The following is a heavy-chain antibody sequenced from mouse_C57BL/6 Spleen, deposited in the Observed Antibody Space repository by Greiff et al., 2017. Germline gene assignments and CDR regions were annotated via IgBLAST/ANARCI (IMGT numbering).Heavy chain of an antibody. D-gene: IGHD3-1*01. J-gene: IGHJ2*01. V-gene: IGHV1-15*01. CDR2: IDPETGGT. CDR1: GYNFTDYE. Sequence: QVHVKQSGAELVRPGASVTLSCKASGYNFTDYEMHWVKQTPVHGLEWIGAIDPETGGTAYNQKFKGQAILTADKSSSTAYMELRSLTSEDSAVYYSTRQTRYYGYRGQGTTLTVSS. CDR3: TRQTRYYGY.